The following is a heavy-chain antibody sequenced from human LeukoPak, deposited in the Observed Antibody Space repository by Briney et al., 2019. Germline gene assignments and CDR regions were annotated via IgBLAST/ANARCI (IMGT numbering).Heavy chain of an antibody. CDR1: GYTLTSYA. D-gene: IGHD3-10*01. V-gene: IGHV1-3*02. CDR2: SNAGNGNT. CDR3: ARGGSGSFYGMDV. Sequence: ASVKVSCKASGYTLTSYAMHWVRQAPGQRLEWMGWSNAGNGNTKYSQEFQGRVTITRDTSASTAYMELSSLRSEDMAVYYCARGGSGSFYGMDVWGQGTTVTVSS. J-gene: IGHJ6*02.